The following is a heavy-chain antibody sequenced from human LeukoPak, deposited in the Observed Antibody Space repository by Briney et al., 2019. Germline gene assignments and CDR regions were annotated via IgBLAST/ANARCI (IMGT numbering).Heavy chain of an antibody. CDR3: AREGEYSPGGLDP. CDR1: GFHFRNYN. CDR2: ISGGSIYI. V-gene: IGHV3-21*01. D-gene: IGHD5-18*01. Sequence: GGSLRLSCAASGFHFRNYNMNCVRQAPGKGLEWVSSISGGSIYIYYAASVKGRFTISRDNAKNSLYLQLNSLRAEDTAVYYCAREGEYSPGGLDPWGQGTLVTVSS. J-gene: IGHJ5*02.